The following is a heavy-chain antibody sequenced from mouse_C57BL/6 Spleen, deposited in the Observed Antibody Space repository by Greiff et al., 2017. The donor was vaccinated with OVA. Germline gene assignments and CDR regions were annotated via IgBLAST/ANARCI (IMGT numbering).Heavy chain of an antibody. V-gene: IGHV1-74*01. CDR2: ITPSDSDT. CDR3: ATRGRSYAMDY. CDR1: GYTFTSYW. J-gene: IGHJ4*01. D-gene: IGHD3-3*01. Sequence: VQLKQPGAELVKPGASVKVSCKASGYTFTSYWMPWVKQRPGQGLEWIGRITPSDSDTNYNQKFTGKATLTVDKSSSTTYMQLSSLASEDSAVYCCATRGRSYAMDYWGQGTSVTVSS.